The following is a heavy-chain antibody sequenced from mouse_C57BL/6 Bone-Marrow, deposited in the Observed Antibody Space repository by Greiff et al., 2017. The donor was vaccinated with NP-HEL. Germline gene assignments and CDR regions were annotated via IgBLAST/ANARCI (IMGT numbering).Heavy chain of an antibody. Sequence: EVQLQQSGPELVKPGASVKISCKASGYTFTDYYMNWVKQSHGKSLEWIGDINPNNGGTSYNQKFKGKATLTVDKSSSTAYMELRSLTSEDSAVDYCARSDSSDYARDYGGQGTSVTVAS. CDR2: INPNNGGT. CDR3: ARSDSSDYARDY. V-gene: IGHV1-26*01. D-gene: IGHD3-2*02. J-gene: IGHJ4*01. CDR1: GYTFTDYY.